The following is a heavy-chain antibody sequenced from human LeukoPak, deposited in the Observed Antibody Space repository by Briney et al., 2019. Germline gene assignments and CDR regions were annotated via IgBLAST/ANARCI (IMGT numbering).Heavy chain of an antibody. CDR3: ARDCSRNGYYCY. V-gene: IGHV1-69*04. D-gene: IGHD3-22*01. J-gene: IGHJ4*02. Sequence: SVKVSCKASGGTFSSYAISWVRQAPGQGLEWMGRIIPILGIANYAQKFQGRVTITADKSTSTAYMELSSLRSEDTAVYYCARDCSRNGYYCYWGQGTLVTVSS. CDR2: IIPILGIA. CDR1: GGTFSSYA.